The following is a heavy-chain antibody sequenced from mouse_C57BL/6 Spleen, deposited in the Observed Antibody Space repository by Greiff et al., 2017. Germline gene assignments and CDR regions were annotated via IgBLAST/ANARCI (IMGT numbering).Heavy chain of an antibody. CDR2: IYPGSGNT. Sequence: QVQLKESGPELVKPGASVKISCKASGYSFTSYYIHWVKQRPGQGLEWIGWIYPGSGNTKYNEKFKGKATLTADTSSSTAYMQLSSLTSEDSAVYYCARRYYGSSSYYFDYWGQGTTLTVSS. V-gene: IGHV1-66*01. D-gene: IGHD1-1*01. J-gene: IGHJ2*01. CDR3: ARRYYGSSSYYFDY. CDR1: GYSFTSYY.